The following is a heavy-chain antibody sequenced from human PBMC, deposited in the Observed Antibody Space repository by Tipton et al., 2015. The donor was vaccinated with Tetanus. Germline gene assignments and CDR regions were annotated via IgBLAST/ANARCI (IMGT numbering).Heavy chain of an antibody. V-gene: IGHV4-59*02. D-gene: IGHD6-13*01. CDR1: DDSVSGYY. CDR3: AGVTAQRTELYFDH. CDR2: VYYTGST. J-gene: IGHJ4*02. Sequence: TLSLTCTVSDDSVSGYYWSWIQQPPGKGLEWIGYVYYTGSTNHNPSLKSRVTISMDRSKNQISLQLTSVTAADTAVYFCAGVTAQRTELYFDHWGQGTLVTVSS.